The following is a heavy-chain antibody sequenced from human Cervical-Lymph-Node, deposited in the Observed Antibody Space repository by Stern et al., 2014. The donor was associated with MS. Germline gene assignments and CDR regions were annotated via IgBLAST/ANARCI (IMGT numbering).Heavy chain of an antibody. CDR1: GFTFSGSA. J-gene: IGHJ4*02. Sequence: EVQLEESGGGLVQPGGSLKLSCAASGFTFSGSAIHWVRQASGKGLEWVGRILSKANGYATPYGAGGKGRFIISRNDSKNMAYLQMNSLKTEDTAVYYCTRRAGERYHEDYWGQGTLGTVSS. CDR3: TRRAGERYHEDY. V-gene: IGHV3-73*01. CDR2: ILSKANGYAT. D-gene: IGHD4-17*01.